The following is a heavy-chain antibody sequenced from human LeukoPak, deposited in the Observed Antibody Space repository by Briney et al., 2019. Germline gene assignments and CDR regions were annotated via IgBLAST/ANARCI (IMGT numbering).Heavy chain of an antibody. D-gene: IGHD3-22*01. V-gene: IGHV4-34*01. CDR3: ARGPADMIVVVKEFDY. Sequence: SETLSLTCAVYGGSFSGYYWSWLRQPPGKGLEWIGEINHSGSTNYNPSLKSRVTISVDTSKNQFSLKLSSVTAADTAVYYCARGPADMIVVVKEFDYWGQGTLVTVSS. CDR2: INHSGST. J-gene: IGHJ4*02. CDR1: GGSFSGYY.